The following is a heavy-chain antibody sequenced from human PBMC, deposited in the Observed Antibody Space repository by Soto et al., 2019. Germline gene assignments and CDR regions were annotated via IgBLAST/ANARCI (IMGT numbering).Heavy chain of an antibody. CDR1: GDSMSGYH. J-gene: IGHJ4*02. Sequence: SETLSLTCTVSGDSMSGYHWNWIRQPPGKGLQWIGYFHNSGSTTYGSSLKSRVTISIDTSKRQSSLKLTSVTTADTAIYYCAKALYGGFTYWGQGTLVTVSS. CDR2: FHNSGST. D-gene: IGHD3-10*01. V-gene: IGHV4-59*01. CDR3: AKALYGGFTY.